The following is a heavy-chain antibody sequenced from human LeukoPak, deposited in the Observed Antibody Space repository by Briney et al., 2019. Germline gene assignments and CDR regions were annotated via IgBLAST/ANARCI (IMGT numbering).Heavy chain of an antibody. V-gene: IGHV4-31*03. J-gene: IGHJ4*02. CDR3: ARDLSGSSSFGY. CDR2: IYYSGST. CDR1: GGSISSGGYY. Sequence: TLSLTCTVSGGSISSGGYYWSWIRQHPGKGLEWIGYIYYSGSTYYNPSLKSRVTISVDTSKNQFSLKLSSVTAADTAVYYCARDLSGSSSFGYWGQGTLVTVSS. D-gene: IGHD6-6*01.